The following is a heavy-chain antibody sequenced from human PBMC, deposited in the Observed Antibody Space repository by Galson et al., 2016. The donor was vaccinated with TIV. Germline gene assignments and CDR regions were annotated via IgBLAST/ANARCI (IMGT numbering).Heavy chain of an antibody. CDR3: ASGRVVILAVPAARPGYYFDF. CDR2: ISPDSGDT. Sequence: SVKVSCKASGYTFTDTYVHWVRQAPGQGPQWMGWISPDSGDTDYAQKFQGRVTMTRATSITTAYMELSGLRSDDTALYYCASGRVVILAVPAARPGYYFDFWGQGTVVTVSS. V-gene: IGHV1-2*02. D-gene: IGHD2-2*01. CDR1: GYTFTDTY. J-gene: IGHJ4*03.